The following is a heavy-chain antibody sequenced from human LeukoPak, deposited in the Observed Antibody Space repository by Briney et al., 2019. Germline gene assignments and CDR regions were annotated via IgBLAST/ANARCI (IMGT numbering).Heavy chain of an antibody. Sequence: ASVKVSCKASGGTFSSYAISWVRQAPGQGLEWMERIIPILGIANYAQKFQGRVTITADKSTSTAYMELSSLRSEDTAVYYCASPGSYSTTRFDYWGQGTLVTVSS. J-gene: IGHJ4*02. CDR2: IIPILGIA. CDR3: ASPGSYSTTRFDY. D-gene: IGHD5-18*01. CDR1: GGTFSSYA. V-gene: IGHV1-69*04.